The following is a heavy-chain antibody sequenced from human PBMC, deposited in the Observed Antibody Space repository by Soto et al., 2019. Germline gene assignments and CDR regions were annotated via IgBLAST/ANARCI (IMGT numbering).Heavy chain of an antibody. CDR2: ISWNSGSI. D-gene: IGHD2-15*01. CDR1: GFTFDDYA. J-gene: IGHJ1*01. Sequence: GGSLRLSCAASGFTFDDYAMHWVRQAPGKGLEWVSGISWNSGSIGYADSVKGRFTISRDNAKNSLYLQMNSLRAEDTALYYCAKDVEGYCSGGSCYYFQHWGQGTLVTV. CDR3: AKDVEGYCSGGSCYYFQH. V-gene: IGHV3-9*01.